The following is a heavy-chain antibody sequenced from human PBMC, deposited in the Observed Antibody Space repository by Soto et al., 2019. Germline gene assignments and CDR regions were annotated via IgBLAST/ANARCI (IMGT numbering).Heavy chain of an antibody. CDR2: ISSNSGTI. CDR1: GLTFSTYS. D-gene: IGHD3-16*01. CDR3: VWGYYFDY. V-gene: IGHV3-48*02. J-gene: IGHJ4*02. Sequence: PGGSLRLSCAASGLTFSTYSMNWVRQAPGKGLEWVPYISSNSGTIYYADSVKGRFTISRDNAKNSLYLQMNSLRDDDTAVYYCVWGYYFDYWGQGTLVTVSS.